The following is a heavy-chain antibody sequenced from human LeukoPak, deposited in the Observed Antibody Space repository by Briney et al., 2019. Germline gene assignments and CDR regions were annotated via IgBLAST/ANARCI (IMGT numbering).Heavy chain of an antibody. J-gene: IGHJ6*03. V-gene: IGHV3-21*01. Sequence: PGGSLRLSCAASGFTFSSYSMNWVRQAPGKGLEWVSSISSSSSYIYYADSVKGRFTISRDNAKNSLYLQMNSLRAEDTAVYYCAREGYSYGPRGYYYYMDVWGKGTTVTVSS. CDR3: AREGYSYGPRGYYYYMDV. CDR2: ISSSSSYI. D-gene: IGHD5-18*01. CDR1: GFTFSSYS.